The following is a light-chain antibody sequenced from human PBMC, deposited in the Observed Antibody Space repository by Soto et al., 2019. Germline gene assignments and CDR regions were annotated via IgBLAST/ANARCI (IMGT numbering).Light chain of an antibody. CDR3: SSFAGSNNFPYV. Sequence: QSALTQPASLSGSPGQSITISCAGTSSDIGGSKYVSWYQQHPVKAPKLIIYEVTYRPSGVSARFSGSKSGNTASLTVSGLQAEDEADYYCSSFAGSNNFPYVFGTGTKLTVL. V-gene: IGLV2-14*01. J-gene: IGLJ1*01. CDR2: EVT. CDR1: SSDIGGSKY.